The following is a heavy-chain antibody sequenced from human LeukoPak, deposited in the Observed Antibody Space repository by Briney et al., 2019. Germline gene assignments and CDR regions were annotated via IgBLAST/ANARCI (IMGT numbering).Heavy chain of an antibody. V-gene: IGHV3-21*01. J-gene: IGHJ3*02. CDR2: ISSSSSYI. D-gene: IGHD2-15*01. Sequence: GGSLRLSCAASGFTFSSYSMNWVRQAPGKGLEWVSSISSSSSYIYYADSVKGRFTISRDNAKNSLYLQMNSLRAEDTAVYYCARSPTLYCSGGSCYSGAFDIWGQGTMVTVSS. CDR3: ARSPTLYCSGGSCYSGAFDI. CDR1: GFTFSSYS.